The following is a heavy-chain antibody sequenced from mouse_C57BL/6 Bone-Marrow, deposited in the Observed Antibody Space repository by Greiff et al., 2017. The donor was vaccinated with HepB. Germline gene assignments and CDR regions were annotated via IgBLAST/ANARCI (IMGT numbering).Heavy chain of an antibody. D-gene: IGHD1-1*01. CDR1: GYTFTSYW. CDR3: ARRIYYYGSSWDYFDY. J-gene: IGHJ2*01. CDR2: IHPNSGST. V-gene: IGHV1-64*01. Sequence: QVQLQQPGAELVKPGASVKLSCKASGYTFTSYWMHWVKQRPGQGLEWMGMIHPNSGSTNYNEKFKSKATMTVYKSSSTAYMQLSSLTSEDSAVYYCARRIYYYGSSWDYFDYWGQGTTLTVSS.